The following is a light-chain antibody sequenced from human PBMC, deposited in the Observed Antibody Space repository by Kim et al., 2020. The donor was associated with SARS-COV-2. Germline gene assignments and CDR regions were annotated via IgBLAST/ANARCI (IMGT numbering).Light chain of an antibody. CDR3: SSFTTSSTLV. Sequence: QSALTQPAFVSGSLGQSIIISCTGTSSDVGGNTYVSWYQQHPGKAPKVVINDVSQRPSGVSNRFSGSKSGNTASLTISGLQAEDEGDYYCSSFTTSSTLVFGGGTKVTVL. V-gene: IGLV2-14*01. CDR1: SSDVGGNTY. J-gene: IGLJ3*02. CDR2: DVS.